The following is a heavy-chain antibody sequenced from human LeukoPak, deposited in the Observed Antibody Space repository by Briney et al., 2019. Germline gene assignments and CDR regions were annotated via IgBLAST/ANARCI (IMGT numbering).Heavy chain of an antibody. J-gene: IGHJ3*02. CDR1: GYTFTSYG. Sequence: ASVKVSCKASGYTFTSYGISWVRQAPGQGLEWMGWISAYNGNTNYAQKLQGRVTMTTDTSTSTAYMELRSLRSDDTAVYYCARDWISLRRMITFGGVIVPLDAFDIWGQGTMVTVSS. D-gene: IGHD3-16*02. V-gene: IGHV1-18*01. CDR2: ISAYNGNT. CDR3: ARDWISLRRMITFGGVIVPLDAFDI.